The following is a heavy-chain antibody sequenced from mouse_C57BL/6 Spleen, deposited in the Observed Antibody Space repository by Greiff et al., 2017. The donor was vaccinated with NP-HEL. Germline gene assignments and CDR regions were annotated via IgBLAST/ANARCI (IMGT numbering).Heavy chain of an antibody. Sequence: VKLQQPGTELVKPGASVKLSCKASGYTFTSYWMHWVKQRPGQGLEWIGNINPSNGGTNYNEKFKSKATLTVDKSSSTAYMQLSSLTSEDSAVYDCASQGSNYGRDAMDYWGQGTSVTVSS. V-gene: IGHV1-53*01. CDR1: GYTFTSYW. CDR2: INPSNGGT. CDR3: ASQGSNYGRDAMDY. D-gene: IGHD2-5*01. J-gene: IGHJ4*01.